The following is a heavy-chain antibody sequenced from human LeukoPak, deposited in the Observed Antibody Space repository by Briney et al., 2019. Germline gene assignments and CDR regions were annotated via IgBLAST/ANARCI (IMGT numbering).Heavy chain of an antibody. CDR3: VKVACSSTSCAFDY. Sequence: GGSLRLSCGAAGFTFSSYAMSWVRQAPGKGLEWVSAISGSGGSTYYADSVKGRFTISRDNSKNTLYLQMNSLRAEDTAVYYCVKVACSSTSCAFDYWGQGTLVTVSS. D-gene: IGHD2-2*01. CDR1: GFTFSSYA. CDR2: ISGSGGST. V-gene: IGHV3-23*01. J-gene: IGHJ4*02.